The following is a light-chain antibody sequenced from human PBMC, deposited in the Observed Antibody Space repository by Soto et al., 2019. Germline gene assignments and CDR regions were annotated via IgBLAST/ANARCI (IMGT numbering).Light chain of an antibody. CDR1: QSVTSY. CDR3: QKRSSWPIT. Sequence: EIVLQQSPATLSLSPGERAPLSCRASQSVTSYLAWYQQRPGQANRLLMYDASRRATGIPARFSGSGSGADFTLTISTLEPEEFAVYYCQKRSSWPITFGQGTRLEIK. CDR2: DAS. J-gene: IGKJ5*01. V-gene: IGKV3-11*01.